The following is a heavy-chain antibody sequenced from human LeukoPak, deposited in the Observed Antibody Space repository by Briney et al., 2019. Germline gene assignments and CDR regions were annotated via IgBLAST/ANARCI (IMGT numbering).Heavy chain of an antibody. CDR3: TRDRNILATGLAFDI. J-gene: IGHJ3*02. D-gene: IGHD5-12*01. CDR1: GFTFSNTW. CDR2: IKTKTDGGTT. Sequence: GGSLRLSCAASGFTFSNTWMSWVRQAPGKGLEWVGRIKTKTDGGTTDYAAPVKGRFTISRDDSKNMSYLQMNSLKTEDTAVYYCTRDRNILATGLAFDIWGQGTMVTVSS. V-gene: IGHV3-15*01.